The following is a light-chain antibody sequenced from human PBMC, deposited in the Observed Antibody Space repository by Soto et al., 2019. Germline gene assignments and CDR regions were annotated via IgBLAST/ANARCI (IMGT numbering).Light chain of an antibody. Sequence: QSALTQPPSASGSPGQSLTISCTGTSSDVGGYNYVSWYQQHPGKAPKLMIYEVTKRPSGVPDRFSGSKSGNTASLTVSGLEAEADADYHCSSCAGSGALFGGGTKLTVL. CDR1: SSDVGGYNY. V-gene: IGLV2-8*01. J-gene: IGLJ2*01. CDR2: EVT. CDR3: SSCAGSGAL.